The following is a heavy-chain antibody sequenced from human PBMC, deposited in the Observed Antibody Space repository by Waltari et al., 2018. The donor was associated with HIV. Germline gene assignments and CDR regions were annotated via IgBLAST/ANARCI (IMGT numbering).Heavy chain of an antibody. D-gene: IGHD6-19*01. CDR3: ARGHSSGWYYYYGMDV. Sequence: LEWVSYISSSGSTISYADSVKGRFTIARYNAKNSLYLQMNSLRAEDTAVYYCARGHSSGWYYYYGMDVWGQGTKVTVSS. V-gene: IGHV3-48*03. J-gene: IGHJ6*02. CDR2: ISSSGSTI.